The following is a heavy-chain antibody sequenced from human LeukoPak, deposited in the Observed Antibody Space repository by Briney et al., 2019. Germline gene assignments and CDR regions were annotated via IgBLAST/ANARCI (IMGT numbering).Heavy chain of an antibody. CDR1: GYTFNAYT. CDR2: IDADNGDT. D-gene: IGHD6-19*01. Sequence: GASVKVSCKASGYTFNAYTIHWVRQAPGQRFEWMGWIDADNGDTAYSQNLQGRVTITRDTSARTVYMELSSLGSEDTAAYYCARGSTSDWPLDHWGQKTLVTISP. V-gene: IGHV1-3*01. J-gene: IGHJ4*02. CDR3: ARGSTSDWPLDH.